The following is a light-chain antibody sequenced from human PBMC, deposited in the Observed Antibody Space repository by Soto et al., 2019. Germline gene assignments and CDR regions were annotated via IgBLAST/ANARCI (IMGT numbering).Light chain of an antibody. Sequence: EIVINQYPASPIVSAGVRATHSCRASHAVSSSYLAWYQQKPGQAPRLLIYGASSRATGIPYRVSGSGSGTDFTLTSIKLEPDEFSVYYCHHNYCADFGQGTRLDI. CDR1: HAVSSSY. J-gene: IGKJ5*01. CDR2: GAS. V-gene: IGKV3-20*01. CDR3: HHNYCAD.